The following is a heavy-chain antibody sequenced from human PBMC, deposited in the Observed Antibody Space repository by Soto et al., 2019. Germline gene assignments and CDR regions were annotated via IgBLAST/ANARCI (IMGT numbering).Heavy chain of an antibody. CDR2: IDNAGTDS. CDR3: ARGWFGPDV. Sequence: EVQLVESGGGLVQPGGSLRLSCAASGFTFSGRSMHWVRQAPGKGLVWVSGIDNAGTDSTYADSVKGRFTSSRDNAKNTLYRQMNGLGVEYTAVYYCARGWFGPDVWGKGTTVTVSS. J-gene: IGHJ6*04. D-gene: IGHD3-10*01. CDR1: GFTFSGRS. V-gene: IGHV3-74*01.